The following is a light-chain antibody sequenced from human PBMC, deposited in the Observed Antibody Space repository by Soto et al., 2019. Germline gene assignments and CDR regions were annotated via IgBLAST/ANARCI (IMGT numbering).Light chain of an antibody. CDR1: SIDVGGYNY. V-gene: IGLV2-14*01. CDR3: SSYTSSSTYV. Sequence: QSSLTQPASVSGSPGQSITISCPGTSIDVGGYNYVSWYQQHPGKAPKLMIYDVSNRPSGVSNRFSGSKSGNTASLTISGLQAEDEADYYCSSYTSSSTYVFGTGTKVT. CDR2: DVS. J-gene: IGLJ1*01.